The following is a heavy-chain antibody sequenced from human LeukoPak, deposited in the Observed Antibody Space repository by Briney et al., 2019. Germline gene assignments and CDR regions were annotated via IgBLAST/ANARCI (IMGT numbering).Heavy chain of an antibody. CDR3: ARADIVVVPAAPDY. CDR1: GYTFTSYG. V-gene: IGHV1-18*01. J-gene: IGHJ4*02. D-gene: IGHD2-2*01. CDR2: ISAYNGNT. Sequence: ASVKVSCKASGYTFTSYGIGWVRQAPGQGLEWMGWISAYNGNTNYAQKLQGRVTMTTDTSTSTAYMELRSLRSDDTAVYYCARADIVVVPAAPDYWGQGTLVTVSS.